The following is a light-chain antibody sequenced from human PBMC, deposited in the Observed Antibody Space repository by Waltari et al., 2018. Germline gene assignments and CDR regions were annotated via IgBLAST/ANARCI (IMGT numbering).Light chain of an antibody. CDR2: DAS. CDR1: QSVSRF. Sequence: IVLTQSPATLSLSPGERATLSCRASQSVSRFLAWYQQKPGQAPRLLIYDASNRATGIPARFSGSGSGTDFTLTISSLEPEDFAVYYCQQRGNWPLTFGGGTKVEIK. CDR3: QQRGNWPLT. V-gene: IGKV3-11*01. J-gene: IGKJ4*01.